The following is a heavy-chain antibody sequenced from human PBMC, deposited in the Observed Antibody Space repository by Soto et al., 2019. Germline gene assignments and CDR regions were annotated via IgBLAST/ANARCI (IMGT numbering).Heavy chain of an antibody. V-gene: IGHV4-38-2*02. D-gene: IGHD6-13*01. Sequence: PSETLSLTCTVSGGSISSGYHWAWIRQPPGMRLEWVASIFHTGTTYYNPSLTSRVTISVDTSKNQFSLKLNSVTAADTAVYYCARDRGIAYSTGGDVWGQGTTVTVSS. CDR1: GGSISSGYH. J-gene: IGHJ6*02. CDR3: ARDRGIAYSTGGDV. CDR2: IFHTGTT.